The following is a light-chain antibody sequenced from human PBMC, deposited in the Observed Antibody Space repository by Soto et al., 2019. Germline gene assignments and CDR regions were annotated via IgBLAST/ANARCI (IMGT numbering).Light chain of an antibody. CDR2: DVS. J-gene: IGLJ1*01. Sequence: QSALTQPASVSGSPGQSITISCTGTSSDVGGYNYVSWYQQHPGKAPKLMIYDVSNRPSGVSNRFSGSKSGNTASLTISGLQAEDEAVYYCSSYTSSSTLEVFGTGTKLTVL. V-gene: IGLV2-14*01. CDR3: SSYTSSSTLEV. CDR1: SSDVGGYNY.